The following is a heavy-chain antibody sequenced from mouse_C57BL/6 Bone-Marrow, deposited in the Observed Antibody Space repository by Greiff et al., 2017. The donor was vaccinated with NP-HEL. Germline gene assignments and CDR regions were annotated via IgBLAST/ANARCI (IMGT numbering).Heavy chain of an antibody. V-gene: IGHV5-6*01. CDR1: GFTFSSYG. D-gene: IGHD2-3*01. CDR2: ISSGGSYT. J-gene: IGHJ4*01. CDR3: ARHGNDGYYSYYAMDY. Sequence: EVKLMESGGDLVKPGGSLKLSCAASGFTFSSYGMSWVRQTPDKRLEWVATISSGGSYTYYPDSVKGRFTISRDNAKNTLYLQMSSLKSEDTAMYYCARHGNDGYYSYYAMDYWGQGTSVTVSS.